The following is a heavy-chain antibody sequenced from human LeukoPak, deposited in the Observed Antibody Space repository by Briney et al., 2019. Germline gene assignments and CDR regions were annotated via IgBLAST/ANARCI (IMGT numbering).Heavy chain of an antibody. J-gene: IGHJ6*02. D-gene: IGHD1-1*01. Sequence: GGSLRLSCEASGFSFSDYYMTWIRQAPGKGLEWVSAISGSGGSTYYADSVKGRFTISRDNSKNTLYLQMNSLRAEDTAVYYCARARTWIYYGMDVWGQGTTVTVSS. CDR2: ISGSGGST. CDR3: ARARTWIYYGMDV. V-gene: IGHV3-23*01. CDR1: GFSFSDYY.